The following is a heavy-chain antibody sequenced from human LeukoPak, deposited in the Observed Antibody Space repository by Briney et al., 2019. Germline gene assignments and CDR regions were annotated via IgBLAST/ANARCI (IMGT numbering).Heavy chain of an antibody. CDR2: IYSGGST. J-gene: IGHJ3*02. D-gene: IGHD5-18*01. V-gene: IGHV3-66*01. Sequence: GGSLRLSCAASGFTFSSYWMSWVRQAPGKGLEWVSVIYSGGSTYYADSVKGRFTISRDNSKNTLYLQMNSLRAEDTAVYYCARDYSYGAFGIWGQGTMVTVSS. CDR3: ARDYSYGAFGI. CDR1: GFTFSSYW.